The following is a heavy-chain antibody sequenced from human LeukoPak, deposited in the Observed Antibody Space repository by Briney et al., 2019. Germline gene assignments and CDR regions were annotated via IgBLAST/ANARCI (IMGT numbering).Heavy chain of an antibody. CDR3: ARAPANKYDSRLSKDY. CDR2: INPGDGTT. Sequence: ASVKVSCKASGYTFTGYYTHWVRQAPGQGLEWMGIINPGDGTTSYAQKFQGRVTMTRDTSTSTVYMELRSLRSEDTAVYYCARAPANKYDSRLSKDYWGQGTLVTVSS. J-gene: IGHJ4*02. CDR1: GYTFTGYY. D-gene: IGHD3-22*01. V-gene: IGHV1-46*01.